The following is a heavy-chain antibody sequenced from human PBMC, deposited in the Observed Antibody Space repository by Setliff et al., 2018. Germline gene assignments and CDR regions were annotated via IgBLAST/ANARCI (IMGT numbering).Heavy chain of an antibody. J-gene: IGHJ4*02. CDR3: ARDRGSNNSPEDFDY. Sequence: SETMSLTCTVSGGSINSYYWSWIRQPPGKGLEWIVYISDSGSTNYNPSLKSRVTMSIDTSKNQFFLKVRSVTAADTAVYYCARDRGSNNSPEDFDYWGLGTLVTVSS. V-gene: IGHV4-59*12. CDR1: GGSINSYY. CDR2: ISDSGST. D-gene: IGHD1-1*01.